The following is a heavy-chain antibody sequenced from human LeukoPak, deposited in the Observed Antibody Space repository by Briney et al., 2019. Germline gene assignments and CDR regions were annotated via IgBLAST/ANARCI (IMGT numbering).Heavy chain of an antibody. V-gene: IGHV3-74*01. CDR1: GFTFSSYW. D-gene: IGHD3-3*01. J-gene: IGHJ4*02. CDR3: ARGPYDFWSGYKGTAYFDY. CDR2: INSDGSST. Sequence: GGSLRLSCAASGFTFSSYWMHWVRQAPGKGLVWVSSINSDGSSTSYADSVKGRFTISRDNAKNTLYLQMNSLRAEDTAVYYCARGPYDFWSGYKGTAYFDYWGQGTLVTVSS.